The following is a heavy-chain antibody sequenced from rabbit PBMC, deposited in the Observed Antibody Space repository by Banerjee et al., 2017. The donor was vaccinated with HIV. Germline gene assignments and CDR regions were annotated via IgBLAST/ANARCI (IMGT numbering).Heavy chain of an antibody. CDR2: IYTGSSGST. CDR3: AREDISVWKFNL. V-gene: IGHV1S40*01. D-gene: IGHD4-1*01. CDR1: GFSFSSNA. Sequence: QSLEESGGDLVKPGASLTLTCTASGFSFSSNAMCWVRQAPGKGLEWIACIYTGSSGSTYYASWAKGRFTISKTSSTTVTLQMTSLTAADTATYFCAREDISVWKFNLWGPGTLVTVS. J-gene: IGHJ4*01.